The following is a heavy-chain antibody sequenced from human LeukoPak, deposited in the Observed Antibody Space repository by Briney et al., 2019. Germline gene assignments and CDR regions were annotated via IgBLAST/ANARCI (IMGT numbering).Heavy chain of an antibody. CDR3: AKERWYSGSFTGYDY. CDR1: GFSFSDHY. CDR2: ISGSGGST. V-gene: IGHV3-23*01. D-gene: IGHD1-26*01. J-gene: IGHJ4*02. Sequence: PGGSLRLPCAASGFSFSDHYMDWVRQAPGKGLEWVSAISGSGGSTYYADSVKGRFTISRDNAKNSLYLQMNSLRAEDTALYYCAKERWYSGSFTGYDYWGQGTLVTVSS.